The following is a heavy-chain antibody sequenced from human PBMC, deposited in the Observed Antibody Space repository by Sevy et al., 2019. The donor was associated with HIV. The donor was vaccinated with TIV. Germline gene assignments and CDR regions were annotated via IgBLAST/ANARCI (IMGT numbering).Heavy chain of an antibody. J-gene: IGHJ3*02. V-gene: IGHV1-2*02. Sequence: ASVKVSCKASGYTFTDYFMHWVRQAPGQGLEWMGWINPNSGGTNYAQRFRGRVTMTRDTSISTAYMELSRMRSDDTAVYYCASLSEYYYDSSRYYNTDAFDIWGQGTMVTVSS. D-gene: IGHD3-22*01. CDR3: ASLSEYYYDSSRYYNTDAFDI. CDR1: GYTFTDYF. CDR2: INPNSGGT.